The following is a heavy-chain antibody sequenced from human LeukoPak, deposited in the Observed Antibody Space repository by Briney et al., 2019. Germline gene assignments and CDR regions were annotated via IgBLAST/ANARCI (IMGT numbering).Heavy chain of an antibody. Sequence: SETLSLTCTVSGGSVSSGSYYWSWIRQPAGKGLGWIGRIYTSGSTNYNPSLKSRVTISVDTPKTQFSLKLSSVTAADTAVYYCAREGYYYDSSGYSDAFDIWGQGTMVTVSS. CDR3: AREGYYYDSSGYSDAFDI. D-gene: IGHD3-22*01. V-gene: IGHV4-61*02. CDR1: GGSVSSGSYY. J-gene: IGHJ3*02. CDR2: IYTSGST.